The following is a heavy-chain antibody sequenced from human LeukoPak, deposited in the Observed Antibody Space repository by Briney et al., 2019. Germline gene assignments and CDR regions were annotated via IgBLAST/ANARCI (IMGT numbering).Heavy chain of an antibody. CDR1: GFTFSSYA. J-gene: IGHJ4*02. D-gene: IGHD2-2*01. Sequence: PGGSLRLSCAASGFTFSSYAMSWVRQAPGRGLEWVSAISGSGGSTYYADSVKGRFTISRDNSKNTLYLQMNSLRAEDTAVYYCAKDQIVVVPAALDYWGQGTLVTVSS. V-gene: IGHV3-23*01. CDR3: AKDQIVVVPAALDY. CDR2: ISGSGGST.